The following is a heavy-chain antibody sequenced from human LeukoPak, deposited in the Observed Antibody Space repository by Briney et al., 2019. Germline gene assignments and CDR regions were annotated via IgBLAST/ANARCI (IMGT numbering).Heavy chain of an antibody. CDR1: GFTFSSYA. J-gene: IGHJ4*02. CDR2: ISGSGGST. V-gene: IGHV3-23*01. CDR3: ARDYGNGGDYFDY. D-gene: IGHD7-27*01. Sequence: PGGSLRLSCAASGFTFSSYAMSWVRQAPGKGLEWVSAISGSGGSTYYADSVKGRFTISRDNSKNTPYLQMNSLRAEDTAVYYCARDYGNGGDYFDYWGQGTLVTVSS.